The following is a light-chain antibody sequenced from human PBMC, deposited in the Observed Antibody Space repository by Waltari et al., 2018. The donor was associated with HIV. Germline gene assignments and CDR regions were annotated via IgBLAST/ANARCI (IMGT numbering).Light chain of an antibody. CDR1: SSNIGANI. V-gene: IGLV1-44*01. J-gene: IGLJ1*01. Sequence: QSVLTQPPSASGTPGHRVTIPCSGGSSNIGANIVNWYQLLPGRAPRLLTYATNQRPSGVPDRFSGSKSGTSASLAISGLQSEDEGDYYCATWDNGLNGRHVFGTGTQVTV. CDR3: ATWDNGLNGRHV. CDR2: ATN.